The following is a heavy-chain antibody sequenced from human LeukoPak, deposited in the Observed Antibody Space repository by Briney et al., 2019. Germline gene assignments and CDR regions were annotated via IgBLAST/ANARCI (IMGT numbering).Heavy chain of an antibody. J-gene: IGHJ5*02. CDR3: AKDVTRYGDSSSNWFDP. V-gene: IGHV3-23*01. CDR2: ISGSGGST. Sequence: PGGSLRLSCSASGFTFNSYAMTWVRQAPGKGLGWVSAISGSGGSTYYADSVKGRFTISRDNSRNTLYLQMNSLRAEDTAVYYCAKDVTRYGDSSSNWFDPWGQGTLVTVSS. CDR1: GFTFNSYA. D-gene: IGHD4-17*01.